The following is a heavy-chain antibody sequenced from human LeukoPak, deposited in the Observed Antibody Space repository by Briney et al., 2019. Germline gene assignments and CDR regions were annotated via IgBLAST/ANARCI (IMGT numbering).Heavy chain of an antibody. CDR2: INPNRRGT. D-gene: IGHD3-16*02. V-gene: IGHV1-2*06. J-gene: IGHJ4*02. CDR1: GYTFTGYY. CDR3: ARERHDYVWGSYRYSIDY. Sequence: AAVKVSCKASGYTFTGYYMHWVRQARGQGLEWMGRINPNRRGTNYAQKFQGRVTMTRDTSISTAYMELSRLRSDDTAVYYCARERHDYVWGSYRYSIDYWGQGTLVTVSS.